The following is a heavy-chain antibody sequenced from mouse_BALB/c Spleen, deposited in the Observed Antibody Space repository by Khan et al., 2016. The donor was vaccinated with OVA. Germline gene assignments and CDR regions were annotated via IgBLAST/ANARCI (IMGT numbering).Heavy chain of an antibody. CDR1: GDSITTGY. CDR2: IIYTGYT. CDR3: ARLTYRYAFVY. Sequence: EVQLQESGPSLVKPSQTLSLTCSVTGDSITTGYWNWIRKFPGNKLEYMGYIIYTGYTYYNPSLKSRLSITRHTSNNQYYLQLNSVTDEDTATYYCARLTYRYAFVYWGQGTLVTVSA. V-gene: IGHV3-8*02. J-gene: IGHJ3*01. D-gene: IGHD2-14*01.